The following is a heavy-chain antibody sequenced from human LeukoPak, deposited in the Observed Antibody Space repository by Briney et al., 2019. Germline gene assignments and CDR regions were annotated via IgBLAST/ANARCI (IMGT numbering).Heavy chain of an antibody. CDR3: TKGETAVTSYLHF. V-gene: IGHV3-48*02. D-gene: IGHD4-17*01. J-gene: IGHJ4*02. CDR1: GVTFSSYW. CDR2: ISTSSSTI. Sequence: GGSLRLSCAASGVTFSSYWMNWVRQAPGKGLEWVSFISTSSSTIYYAESVRGRFTISRDNAKNSLYLQMNSLRDDDTAVYYCTKGETAVTSYLHFWGQGTLVTVSS.